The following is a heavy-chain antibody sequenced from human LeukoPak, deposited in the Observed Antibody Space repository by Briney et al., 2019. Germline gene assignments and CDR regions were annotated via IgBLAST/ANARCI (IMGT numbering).Heavy chain of an antibody. D-gene: IGHD1-26*01. CDR1: GGSFSGYY. CDR3: ARHRRWDRVDY. CDR2: INHSGST. Sequence: SETLSLTCAVYGGSFSGYYWSWIRQPPGKGLEWIGEINHSGSTNYNPSLKSRVTISVDTSKNQFSLKLSSVTAADTAVYYCARHRRWDRVDYWGQGTLVTVSS. V-gene: IGHV4-34*01. J-gene: IGHJ4*02.